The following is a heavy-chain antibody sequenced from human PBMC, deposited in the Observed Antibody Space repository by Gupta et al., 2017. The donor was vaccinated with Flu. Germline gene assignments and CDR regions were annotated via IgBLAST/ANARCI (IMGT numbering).Heavy chain of an antibody. J-gene: IGHJ4*02. CDR3: AKDISYDSSGYYLY. Sequence: EVQLVESGGGLVQPGRSLRLTCAASGFTFDDYALHWVRQAPGKGLEWVSGISWNSGSIGYADAVKGRFTISRDNAKNSLYLQMNSLRAEDTALYYCAKDISYDSSGYYLYWGQGTLVTVSS. V-gene: IGHV3-9*01. CDR2: ISWNSGSI. D-gene: IGHD3-22*01. CDR1: GFTFDDYA.